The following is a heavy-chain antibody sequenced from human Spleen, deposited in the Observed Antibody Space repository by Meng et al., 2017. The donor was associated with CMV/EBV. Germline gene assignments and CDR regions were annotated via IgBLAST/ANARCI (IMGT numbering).Heavy chain of an antibody. Sequence: ASVKVSCKASGYTFTSYDINWVRQATGQGLEWMGWMNPNSGNTGYAQKFQGRVTITRKTSISTAYMELSSLRAEDTAVYYCAKDTADCSSTSCYLSSAAGGVDYWGQGTLVTVS. J-gene: IGHJ4*02. D-gene: IGHD2-2*01. CDR1: GYTFTSYD. CDR2: MNPNSGNT. CDR3: AKDTADCSSTSCYLSSAAGGVDY. V-gene: IGHV1-8*03.